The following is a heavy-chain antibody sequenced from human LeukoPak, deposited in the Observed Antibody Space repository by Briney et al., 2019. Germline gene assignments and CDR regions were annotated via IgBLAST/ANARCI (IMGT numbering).Heavy chain of an antibody. CDR2: IYWNDDK. V-gene: IGHV2-5*01. D-gene: IGHD5-18*01. CDR3: AHRGYSYGYYSPFDY. Sequence: SGPTLMKPTQTLTLTCTFSGFSLSTSGVGVGWIRQPPGKALEWLALIYWNDDKRYSPSLKSRLNITKDTSKNQVVLTMTNMDPVDTATYYCAHRGYSYGYYSPFDYWGQGTLVTVSS. J-gene: IGHJ4*02. CDR1: GFSLSTSGVG.